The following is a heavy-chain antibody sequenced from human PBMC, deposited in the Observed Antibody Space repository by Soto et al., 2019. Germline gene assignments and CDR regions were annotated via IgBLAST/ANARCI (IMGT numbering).Heavy chain of an antibody. CDR3: AGMPYTSGLGFDP. V-gene: IGHV4-30-2*01. D-gene: IGHD6-19*01. Sequence: PLETLSLTCNMSGDSYSISTYSWSWIRQPPGKALQWIGFIYQSGVTSYNPSLASRVSISLDRSNNQCSLKLKSVTAADTAVYFCAGMPYTSGLGFDPWGPGTLVTVSS. CDR2: IYQSGVT. J-gene: IGHJ5*02. CDR1: GDSYSISTYS.